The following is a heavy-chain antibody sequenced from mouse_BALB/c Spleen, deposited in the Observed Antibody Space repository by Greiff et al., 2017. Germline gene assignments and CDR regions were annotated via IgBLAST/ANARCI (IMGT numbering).Heavy chain of an antibody. Sequence: EVKLQESGAELVKPGASVKLSCTASGFNIKDTYMHWVKQRPEQGLEWIGRIDPANGNTKYDPKFQGKATITADTSSNTAYLQLSSLTSEDTAVYYCARDDYDNPFAYWGQGTLVTVSA. CDR2: IDPANGNT. CDR1: GFNIKDTY. J-gene: IGHJ3*01. V-gene: IGHV14-3*02. CDR3: ARDDYDNPFAY. D-gene: IGHD2-4*01.